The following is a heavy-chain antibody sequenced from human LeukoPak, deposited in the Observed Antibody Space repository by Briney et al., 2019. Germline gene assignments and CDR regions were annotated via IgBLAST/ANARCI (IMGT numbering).Heavy chain of an antibody. D-gene: IGHD3-22*01. CDR3: VRDGHRRYHYDSSGREDAFDI. CDR2: ISAYNGNT. J-gene: IGHJ3*02. V-gene: IGHV1-18*01. Sequence: ASVKVSCKASGYTFTSYGISWVRQAPGQGLEWMGWISAYNGNTNYAQKLQGRVTMTTDTSTSTAYMELRSLTSDDTAVYYGVRDGHRRYHYDSSGREDAFDIWGQGTMVTVSS. CDR1: GYTFTSYG.